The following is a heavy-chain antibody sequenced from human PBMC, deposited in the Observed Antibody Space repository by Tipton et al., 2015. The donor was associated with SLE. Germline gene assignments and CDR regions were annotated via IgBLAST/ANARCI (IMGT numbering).Heavy chain of an antibody. Sequence: TLSLTCTVSGASVSSSVYSWGWIRQPPGKGLQWIGAMFYTGSAHYNPSLKGRVSISVDTSKNVFSLNVSSVTAADTAEYSCVRLRRERQIVRLGWFWGLRSLVTVS. CDR3: VRLRRERQIVRLGWF. D-gene: IGHD2/OR15-2a*01. CDR1: GASVSSSVYS. CDR2: MFYTGSA. J-gene: IGHJ1*01. V-gene: IGHV4-39*07.